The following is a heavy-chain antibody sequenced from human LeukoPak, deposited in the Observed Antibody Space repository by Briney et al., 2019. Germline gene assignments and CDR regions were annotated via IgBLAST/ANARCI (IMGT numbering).Heavy chain of an antibody. CDR2: INPNSGGT. Sequence: GASVKVSCKASGYTFTGYYMHWVRQAAGQGLEWMGWINPNSGGTNYAQKFQGRVTMTRDTSISTAYMELSRLRSDDPAVYYCARERETYYYYYMDVWGKGTTVTVSS. CDR1: GYTFTGYY. CDR3: ARERETYYYYYMDV. V-gene: IGHV1-2*02. J-gene: IGHJ6*03.